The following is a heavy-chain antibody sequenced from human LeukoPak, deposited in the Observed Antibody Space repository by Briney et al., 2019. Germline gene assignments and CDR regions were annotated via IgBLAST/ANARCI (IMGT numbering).Heavy chain of an antibody. J-gene: IGHJ4*02. CDR1: GFTFSSYA. CDR3: AKADLVVAGTGCLDY. V-gene: IGHV3-23*01. CDR2: ISGSGGIT. Sequence: GGSLILSCAASGFTFSSYAMSWVRQAPGKGLEWVSVISGSGGITYYADSVKGRFTISRDNSKNTLYVQMNSLRAEDTAVYYCAKADLVVAGTGCLDYWGQGTLVTVSS. D-gene: IGHD6-19*01.